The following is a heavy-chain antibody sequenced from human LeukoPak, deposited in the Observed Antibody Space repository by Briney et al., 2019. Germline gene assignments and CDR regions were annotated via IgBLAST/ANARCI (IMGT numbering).Heavy chain of an antibody. J-gene: IGHJ6*03. Sequence: SETLSLTCTVSGGSISSYYWSWIRQPPGKGLEWIGYIYYSGSTNYNPSLKSRVTISVDASKNQFSLKLSSVTAADTAVYYCAREVRSLYYYMDVWGKGTTVTVSS. CDR3: AREVRSLYYYMDV. CDR1: GGSISSYY. CDR2: IYYSGST. V-gene: IGHV4-59*01.